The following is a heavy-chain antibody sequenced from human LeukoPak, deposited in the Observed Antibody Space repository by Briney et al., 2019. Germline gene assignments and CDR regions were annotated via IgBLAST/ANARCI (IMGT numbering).Heavy chain of an antibody. CDR2: IFHSGSV. D-gene: IGHD2-15*01. CDR3: ARVVASTSIDS. V-gene: IGHV4-38-2*02. J-gene: IGHJ4*02. Sequence: SETLSLTCTVSGYSINSGYFWGWVRQPPGKGPEWIGSIFHSGSVYYNPSLRSRVTISVDTSKNQVSLKVTSVTAADTALYYCARVVASTSIDSWGQGILVTVSS. CDR1: GYSINSGYF.